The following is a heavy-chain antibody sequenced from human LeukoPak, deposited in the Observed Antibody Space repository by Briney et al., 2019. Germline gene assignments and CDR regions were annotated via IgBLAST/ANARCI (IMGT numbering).Heavy chain of an antibody. D-gene: IGHD3-10*01. CDR2: ISYDGSNK. CDR1: GFTFSSYG. J-gene: IGHJ5*02. Sequence: TGRSLRLSCAASGFTFSSYGMHWVRQAPGKGLEWVAVISYDGSNKYYADSVKGRFTISRDNSKNTLYLQMNSLRGEDTAVYYCAKWAGYYGSGSYYNWFDPWGQGTLVTVSS. CDR3: AKWAGYYGSGSYYNWFDP. V-gene: IGHV3-30*18.